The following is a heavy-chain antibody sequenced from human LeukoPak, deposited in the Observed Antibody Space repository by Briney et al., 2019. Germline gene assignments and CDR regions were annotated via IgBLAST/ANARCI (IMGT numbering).Heavy chain of an antibody. Sequence: SETLSLTCTVSGGSISSSSYYWGWIRQPPGEGLEWIGSIYYSGSTYYNPSLKSRVTISVDTSKNQFSLKLSSVTAADTAVYYCARLNPYDFWSGYYMWGQGTLVTVSS. J-gene: IGHJ4*02. D-gene: IGHD3-3*01. CDR2: IYYSGST. V-gene: IGHV4-39*01. CDR3: ARLNPYDFWSGYYM. CDR1: GGSISSSSYY.